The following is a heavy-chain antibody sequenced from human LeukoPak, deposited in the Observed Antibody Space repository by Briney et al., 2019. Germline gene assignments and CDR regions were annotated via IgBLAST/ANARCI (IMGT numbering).Heavy chain of an antibody. Sequence: GGSLRLSCAASGFTFSDYYMSWIRQAPGKGLEWVSHMSSSDSTIYYADSVKGRFTISRDNAKTSLYLQMSSLRAEDTAVYYCAKGLSSRTTVTTDWGQGTLVTVSS. CDR1: GFTFSDYY. J-gene: IGHJ4*02. V-gene: IGHV3-11*01. CDR3: AKGLSSRTTVTTD. D-gene: IGHD4-17*01. CDR2: MSSSDSTI.